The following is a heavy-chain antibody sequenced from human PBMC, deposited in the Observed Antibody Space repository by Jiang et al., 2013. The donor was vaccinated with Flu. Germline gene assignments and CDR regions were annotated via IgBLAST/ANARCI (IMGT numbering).Heavy chain of an antibody. CDR2: INHSGST. V-gene: IGHV4-34*01. CDR3: ARGRYSVYRPGYYFDY. J-gene: IGHJ4*02. CDR1: GGSFSGYY. D-gene: IGHD1-1*01. Sequence: LLKPSETLSLTCAVYGGSFSGYYWSWIRQPPGKGLEWIGEINHSGSTNYNPSLKSRVTISVDTSKNQFSLKLSSVTAADTAVYYCARGRYSVYRPGYYFDYWGQGTLVTVSS.